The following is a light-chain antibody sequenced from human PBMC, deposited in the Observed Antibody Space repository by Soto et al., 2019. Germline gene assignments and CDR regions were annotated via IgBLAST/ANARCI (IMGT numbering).Light chain of an antibody. CDR1: QTVRNNY. CDR3: QHYGGPVGYT. Sequence: EIVLTQSPNTLSLSPGDRAALSCRASQTVRNNYVAWYQQNPGQAPKLLIYGASSRSTDIPGRFSGSGSGTGFTLTISRLEPDDFAVYYCQHYGGPVGYTFGQGTKLEIK. CDR2: GAS. V-gene: IGKV3-20*01. J-gene: IGKJ2*01.